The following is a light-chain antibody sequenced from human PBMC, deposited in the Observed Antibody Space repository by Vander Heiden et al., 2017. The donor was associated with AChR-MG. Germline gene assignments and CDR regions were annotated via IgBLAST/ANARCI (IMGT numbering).Light chain of an antibody. J-gene: IGLJ2*01. CDR3: QTWGSGIVV. CDR1: SGHSSYA. CDR2: LHSDGSH. V-gene: IGLV4-69*01. Sequence: QLVLTQSPSASASLAASVNLTCTLSSGHSSYAIAWHQQQPQKGPRYLMKLHSDGSHRRGDGIPERFSASSSGAERYLTISSLQSDDEADYYCQTWGSGIVVFGGGTKLTVL.